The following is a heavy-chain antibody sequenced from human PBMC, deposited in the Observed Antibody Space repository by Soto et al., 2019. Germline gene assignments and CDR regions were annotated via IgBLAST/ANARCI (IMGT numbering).Heavy chain of an antibody. Sequence: QLQLQESGPGLVKPSETLSLTCTVSGGSISSSSYYWGWIRQPPGKGLEWIGCIYYSGSTYYNPSLKSRLTLSLDTSKNQFALKLSTVTAAASAVYYSARPRITIFGVVLAPFDYWGQGTLVTVPS. D-gene: IGHD3-3*01. CDR3: ARPRITIFGVVLAPFDY. CDR1: GGSISSSSYY. V-gene: IGHV4-39*01. J-gene: IGHJ4*02. CDR2: IYYSGST.